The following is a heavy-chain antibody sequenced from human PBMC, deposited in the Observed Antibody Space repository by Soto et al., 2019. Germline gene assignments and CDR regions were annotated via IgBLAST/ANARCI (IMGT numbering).Heavy chain of an antibody. V-gene: IGHV3-48*03. J-gene: IGHJ4*02. D-gene: IGHD2-21*01. CDR3: ATLWGSSDY. Sequence: GGSLRLSCAASGFTLSSYEMNWVRQAPGEGLEWLSYISGSDSTIYYADSVRGRFTISRDNAKNSLYLEMNSLRAEDTAVYYCATLWGSSDYWGQGTLVTVSS. CDR1: GFTLSSYE. CDR2: ISGSDSTI.